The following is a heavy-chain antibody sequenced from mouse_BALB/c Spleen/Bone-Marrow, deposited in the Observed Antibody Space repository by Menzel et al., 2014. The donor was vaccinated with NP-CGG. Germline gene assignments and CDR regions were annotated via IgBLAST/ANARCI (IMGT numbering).Heavy chain of an antibody. V-gene: IGHV4-1*02. CDR1: GFDFRTYW. Sequence: EVQGVESGGGLVQPGGFLKLSCAASGFDFRTYWMSWVRQAPGKGLEWIGEINPDSKTKNYAPSLKDKFIISRDNAKNTLYLQRSKVRSEDTARDDCARMGDDGGLAYWGQGTLVTVSA. D-gene: IGHD2-2*01. CDR3: ARMGDDGGLAY. J-gene: IGHJ3*01. CDR2: INPDSKTK.